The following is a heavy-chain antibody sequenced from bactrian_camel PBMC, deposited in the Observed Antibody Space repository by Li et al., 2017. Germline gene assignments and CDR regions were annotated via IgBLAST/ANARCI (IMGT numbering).Heavy chain of an antibody. V-gene: IGHV3S40*01. CDR1: GFTFSSYY. CDR3: VRDVDSTDGIPDSGY. J-gene: IGHJ6*01. CDR2: VSNTGGTT. Sequence: DVQLVESGGGSVQPGGSLRLSCAASGFTFSSYYVSWVRQAPGKGLEWVSTVSNTGGTTYYVDSVKGRFTIARDNNKETVYLQMNSLKPEDTAVYYCVRDVDSTDGIPDSGYWGQGTQVTVS.